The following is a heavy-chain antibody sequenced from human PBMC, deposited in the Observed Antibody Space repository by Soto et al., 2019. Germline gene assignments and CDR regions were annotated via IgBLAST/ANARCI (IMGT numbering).Heavy chain of an antibody. CDR3: ARDMTTVTNGVKRWTGLDY. Sequence: QVQLVESGGGVVQPGRSLRLSCAASGFTFSSYGMHWVRQAPGKGLEWVAVIWYDGSNKYYADSVKGRFTISRDNSKNTLYLQMNSLRAEDTAVYYCARDMTTVTNGVKRWTGLDYWGQGTLVTVSS. CDR2: IWYDGSNK. J-gene: IGHJ4*02. CDR1: GFTFSSYG. V-gene: IGHV3-33*01. D-gene: IGHD4-17*01.